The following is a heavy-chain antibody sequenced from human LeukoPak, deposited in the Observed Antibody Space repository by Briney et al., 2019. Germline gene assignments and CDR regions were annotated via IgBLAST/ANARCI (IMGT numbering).Heavy chain of an antibody. D-gene: IGHD3-22*01. V-gene: IGHV4-34*01. CDR1: GGSFSGYY. J-gene: IGHJ2*01. CDR2: INHSGST. Sequence: SETLSLTCAVYGGSFSGYYWSWIRQPPGKGPEWIGEINHSGSTNYNPSLKSRVTISVDTSKNQFSLKLSSVTAADTAVYYCARVRYYDSSGYYYPTRGWYFDLWGRGTLVTVSS. CDR3: ARVRYYDSSGYYYPTRGWYFDL.